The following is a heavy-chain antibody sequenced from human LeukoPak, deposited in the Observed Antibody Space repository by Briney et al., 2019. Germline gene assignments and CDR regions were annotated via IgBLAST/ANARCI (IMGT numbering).Heavy chain of an antibody. CDR3: ARDQPGSHAFDI. D-gene: IGHD3-10*01. V-gene: IGHV3-74*01. CDR2: INSDGSST. Sequence: GGSLRLSCAASGFTFSSYWMHWVRQAPGKGLVWVSRINSDGSSTSYADSVKGRFTVSRDNAKNTLYLQMNSLRAEDTAVYYCARDQPGSHAFDIRGQGTMVTVSS. J-gene: IGHJ3*02. CDR1: GFTFSSYW.